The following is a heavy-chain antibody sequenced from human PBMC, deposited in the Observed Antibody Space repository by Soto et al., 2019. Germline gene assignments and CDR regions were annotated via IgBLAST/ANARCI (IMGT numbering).Heavy chain of an antibody. Sequence: QVHLVQSGAEVKKPGASVKVSCKASGYTFTSYGITWVRQAPGQGLEWMGWISAHNGNTDYAQQLQGRVIVTRDTSTSTAYMELWSQRSDDTAVYYCARGRYGHYWGQGALVTVSS. CDR2: ISAHNGNT. J-gene: IGHJ4*02. CDR1: GYTFTSYG. CDR3: ARGRYGHY. D-gene: IGHD1-1*01. V-gene: IGHV1-18*01.